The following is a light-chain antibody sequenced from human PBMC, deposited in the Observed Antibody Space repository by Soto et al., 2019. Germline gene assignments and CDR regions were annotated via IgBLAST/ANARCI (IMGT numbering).Light chain of an antibody. V-gene: IGKV3-20*01. J-gene: IGKJ3*01. CDR1: QSVSSSY. Sequence: EIVLTQSPGTLSLSPGERATLSCRASQSVSSSYLAWYQQKPGQAPRLLIYGASSRATGIPDRFSGSGSGTYFTPTTSSVEPDDSALYYCQQYGSSLFTFGPGTKVEIK. CDR3: QQYGSSLFT. CDR2: GAS.